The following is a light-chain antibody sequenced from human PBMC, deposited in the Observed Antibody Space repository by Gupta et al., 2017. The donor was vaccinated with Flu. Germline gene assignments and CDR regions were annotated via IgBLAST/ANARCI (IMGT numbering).Light chain of an antibody. CDR3: SSYTTSSSLV. V-gene: IGLV2-14*01. Sequence: QSALTQPASVSGSPGQSITISCTGTSSDIGAYNYVSWYRQAPGKAPKLIIYEVTNRPSGISSRFSGSKSGHTASLTISGLQAEDEADHYCSSYTTSSSLVFGGGTRVTVL. CDR2: EVT. J-gene: IGLJ2*01. CDR1: SSDIGAYNY.